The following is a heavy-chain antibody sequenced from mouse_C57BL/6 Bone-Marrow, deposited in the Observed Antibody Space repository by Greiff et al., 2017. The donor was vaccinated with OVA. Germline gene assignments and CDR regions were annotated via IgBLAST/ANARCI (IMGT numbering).Heavy chain of an antibody. CDR3: ARRSSYRCYWYFDV. Sequence: VHVKQSVAELVRPGASVKLSCTASGFNIKNTYMHWVKQRPEQGLEWIGRIDPANGNTKYAPKFQGKATITADTSSNTAYLQLSSLTSEDTAIYYCARRSSYRCYWYFDVWGTGTTVTVSS. D-gene: IGHD1-1*01. CDR2: IDPANGNT. CDR1: GFNIKNTY. J-gene: IGHJ1*03. V-gene: IGHV14-3*01.